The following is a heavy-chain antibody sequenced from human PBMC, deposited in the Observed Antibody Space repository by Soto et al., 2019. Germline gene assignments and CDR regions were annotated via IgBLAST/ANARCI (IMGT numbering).Heavy chain of an antibody. V-gene: IGHV4-30-2*01. CDR1: GGSISSGGYS. CDR3: TNSGSYYGMDV. D-gene: IGHD3-10*01. Sequence: SETLSLTCAVSGGSISSGGYSWIWIRQPPGKGLEWIGYIYHSGSTYYNPSLKSRVTISVDRSKNQFSLKLSSVTAADTAVYYCTNSGSYYGMDVWGQGTTVTVSS. CDR2: IYHSGST. J-gene: IGHJ6*02.